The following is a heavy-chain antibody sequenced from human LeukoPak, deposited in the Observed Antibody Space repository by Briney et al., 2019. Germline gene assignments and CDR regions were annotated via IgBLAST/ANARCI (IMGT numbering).Heavy chain of an antibody. CDR2: ISGRGDST. CDR1: GFTFTNYA. J-gene: IGHJ5*02. Sequence: QTGGFLRLSCAASGFTFTNYALSWVRQAPGKGLEWGSVISGRGDSTYYADPVKGQFTISRDNFKNTLYLQMNRLRAEDTAVYYCVKDGHCTTTTCSSHWFDPWGQGTRVTVSS. CDR3: VKDGHCTTTTCSSHWFDP. V-gene: IGHV3-23*01. D-gene: IGHD2-2*03.